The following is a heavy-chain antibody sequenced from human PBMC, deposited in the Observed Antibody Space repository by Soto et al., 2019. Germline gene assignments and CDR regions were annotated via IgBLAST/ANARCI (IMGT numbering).Heavy chain of an antibody. D-gene: IGHD2-2*01. CDR1: AVAAGRYR. Sequence: RRSRAYTAVAAGRYRKHWVRPAQGKGPVWVSRINSDGSSTSYADSVKGRFTISRDNAKNTLYLQMNSLRAEDTAVYYCARGGGVPTAIGRFDPWGQGIQVTVSS. J-gene: IGHJ5*02. CDR3: ARGGGVPTAIGRFDP. CDR2: INSDGSST. V-gene: IGHV3-74*01.